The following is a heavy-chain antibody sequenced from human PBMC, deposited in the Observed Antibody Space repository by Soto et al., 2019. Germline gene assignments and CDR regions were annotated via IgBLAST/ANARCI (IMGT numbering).Heavy chain of an antibody. CDR3: AKRVKGYSLSFVDS. D-gene: IGHD5-12*01. CDR1: GGSISSSSYY. Sequence: SETLSLTCTVSGGSISSSSYYWGWIRQPPGKGLEWIGSIYYSGSTYYNPSLKSRVTVSRDNSDNTVYLLMNSLRAEDTAVYYCAKRVKGYSLSFVDSWGPGTLVTVSS. CDR2: IYYSGST. J-gene: IGHJ5*01. V-gene: IGHV4-39*07.